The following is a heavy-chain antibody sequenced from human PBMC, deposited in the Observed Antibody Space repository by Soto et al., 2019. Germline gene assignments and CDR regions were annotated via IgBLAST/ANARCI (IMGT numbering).Heavy chain of an antibody. J-gene: IGHJ6*02. D-gene: IGHD6-6*01. CDR3: ARAQGIAARVAYYYYGMDV. V-gene: IGHV3-33*01. Sequence: GGSLRLSCAASGFTFSSYGMHWVRQAPGKGLEWMAVIWYDGSNKYYADSVKGRFTISRDNSKNTLYLQMNSLRAEDTAVYYCARAQGIAARVAYYYYGMDVWGQGTTVTVSS. CDR2: IWYDGSNK. CDR1: GFTFSSYG.